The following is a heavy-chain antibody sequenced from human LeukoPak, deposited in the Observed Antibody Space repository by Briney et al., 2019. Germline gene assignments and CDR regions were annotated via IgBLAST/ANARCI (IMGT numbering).Heavy chain of an antibody. V-gene: IGHV1-18*01. D-gene: IGHD3-10*01. J-gene: IGHJ3*02. CDR1: GYTFTSYG. CDR2: ISAYNGNT. CDR3: ARDIVSNGSGTPDAFDI. Sequence: ASVKVSCKASGYTFTSYGISWVRQAPGQGLEWMGWISAYNGNTNYAQKLQGRVTMTTDTSTSTAYMELRSLRSDDTAVYYCARDIVSNGSGTPDAFDIWGQGTMVTVSS.